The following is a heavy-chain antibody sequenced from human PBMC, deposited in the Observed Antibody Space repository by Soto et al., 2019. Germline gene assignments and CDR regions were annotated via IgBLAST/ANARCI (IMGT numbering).Heavy chain of an antibody. D-gene: IGHD4-17*01. J-gene: IGHJ4*02. CDR1: GGSISSYY. V-gene: IGHV4-59*01. CDR3: AAGAYDWY. Sequence: SETLSLTCTVSGGSISSYYWSWIRQPPGKGLEWIGYIYDSGSTNYNPSLKSRVTISIDTSKKQFSLNLSSVTAADTAVYYCAAGAYDWYWGQGTLVTVSS. CDR2: IYDSGST.